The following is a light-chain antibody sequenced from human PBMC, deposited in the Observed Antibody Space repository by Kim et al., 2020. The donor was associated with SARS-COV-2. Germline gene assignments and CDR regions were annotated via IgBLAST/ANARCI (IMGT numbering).Light chain of an antibody. CDR1: QDINSA. Sequence: ASIGDRVTVTCRASQDINSALAWYQQRPGRSPTFLIYDASTLQGGVPSRFSGRGSGTHFTLTIDNLQPEDFGTYFCQQFENYPITFGQGTRLDIK. J-gene: IGKJ5*01. CDR2: DAS. CDR3: QQFENYPIT. V-gene: IGKV1D-13*01.